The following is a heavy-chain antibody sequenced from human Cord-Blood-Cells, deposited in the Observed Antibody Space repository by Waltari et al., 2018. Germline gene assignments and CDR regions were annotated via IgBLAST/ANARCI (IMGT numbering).Heavy chain of an antibody. CDR1: GYTFTSYA. D-gene: IGHD6-6*01. V-gene: IGHV1-3*01. CDR3: ARSIAARFMYFDL. J-gene: IGHJ2*01. Sequence: QVQLVQSGAEVKKPGASVKVSCKASGYTFTSYAMHWVRQAPGQRLEWMGWINAGNGNTKYSQKFQGRVTITRDTSASTAYMELSSLRSEDTAVYYCARSIAARFMYFDLWGRGTLVTVSS. CDR2: INAGNGNT.